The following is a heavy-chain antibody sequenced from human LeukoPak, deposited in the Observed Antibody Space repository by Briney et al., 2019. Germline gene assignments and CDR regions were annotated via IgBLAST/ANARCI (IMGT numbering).Heavy chain of an antibody. CDR3: ARGSKPAAMGGYYYYYMDV. D-gene: IGHD2-2*01. CDR1: GGSISSYY. J-gene: IGHJ6*03. CDR2: MYYSGST. V-gene: IGHV4-59*01. Sequence: PSETLSLTCTVSGGSISSYYWSWLRQPPGKGLEWIGYMYYSGSTNYNPSLKSRVTISVDTSKNQFSLKLSSVTAADTAVYYCARGSKPAAMGGYYYYYMDVWGKGTTVTVSS.